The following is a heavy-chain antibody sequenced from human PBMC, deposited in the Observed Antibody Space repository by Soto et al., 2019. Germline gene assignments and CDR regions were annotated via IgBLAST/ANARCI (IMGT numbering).Heavy chain of an antibody. J-gene: IGHJ3*02. CDR2: IYYTGLS. V-gene: IGHV4-59*02. Sequence: QVQLQESGPGLMKPSETLSLTCTVSGASVSDYYWNWIRQSPGKGLEWIGYIYYTGLSSYNPSLKSRVTMSVDTSKNQFSLKMTSVTAADTAVYYCARWGRPAVKGFDIWGQGTMVTVSS. CDR3: ARWGRPAVKGFDI. CDR1: GASVSDYY. D-gene: IGHD3-16*01.